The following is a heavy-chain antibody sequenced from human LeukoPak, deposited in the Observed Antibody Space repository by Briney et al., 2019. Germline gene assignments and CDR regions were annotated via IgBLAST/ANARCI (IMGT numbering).Heavy chain of an antibody. CDR3: ARVRSSGWYFDL. J-gene: IGHJ2*01. Sequence: ASVKVSCKASGYTFTSCGISWVRQAPGQGLEWMGWISTYNDTTNYAQKLQGRVTMTTDTSTSTAYMELRSLRSDDTAVYYCARVRSSGWYFDLWGRGTLVTVSS. CDR2: ISTYNDTT. CDR1: GYTFTSCG. V-gene: IGHV1-18*01. D-gene: IGHD6-19*01.